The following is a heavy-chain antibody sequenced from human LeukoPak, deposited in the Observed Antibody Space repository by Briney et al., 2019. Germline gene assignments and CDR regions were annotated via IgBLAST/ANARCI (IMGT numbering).Heavy chain of an antibody. CDR1: GFIFSHHG. V-gene: IGHV3-33*01. J-gene: IGHJ4*01. Sequence: PGGSLRLSCAASGFIFSHHGMHWVRQAPGKGLEWVAVIWGDGTNRFYADSVKGRFTISRDNSKNTVFLQMNSLRVNDTAIYYCARDAQRGFDYSNSLNYWGHGTLVTVSS. CDR3: ARDAQRGFDYSNSLNY. D-gene: IGHD4-11*01. CDR2: IWGDGTNR.